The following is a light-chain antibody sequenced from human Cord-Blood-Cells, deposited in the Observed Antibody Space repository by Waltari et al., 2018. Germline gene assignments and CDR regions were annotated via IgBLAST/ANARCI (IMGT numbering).Light chain of an antibody. J-gene: IGLJ3*02. CDR3: CSYAGSYTWV. CDR2: DVS. CDR1: SSDVGGYNY. Sequence: QSALTQPASVSGSPGQSITISCTGTSSDVGGYNYVSWYQQHPGKAPKLMFYDVSKRPSGVSNRFSGSKSGNTASLTISGLQAEDEADYYCCSYAGSYTWVFGGGTKLTVL. V-gene: IGLV2-14*01.